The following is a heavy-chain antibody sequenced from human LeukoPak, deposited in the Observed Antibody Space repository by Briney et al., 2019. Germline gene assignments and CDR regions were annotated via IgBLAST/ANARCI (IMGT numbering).Heavy chain of an antibody. J-gene: IGHJ4*02. V-gene: IGHV1-18*01. D-gene: IGHD4-17*01. CDR2: ITTYNGYT. CDR1: GYTFTSYP. Sequence: GASVKVSCKASGYTFTSYPISWVRQTPGQGLEWMGWITTYNGYTQYAQKLQDRGTMTTDTLTTTAYMDLRGLRADGTAVYFCARGYDCGDYVGDFDYWGQGTLVTVSS. CDR3: ARGYDCGDYVGDFDY.